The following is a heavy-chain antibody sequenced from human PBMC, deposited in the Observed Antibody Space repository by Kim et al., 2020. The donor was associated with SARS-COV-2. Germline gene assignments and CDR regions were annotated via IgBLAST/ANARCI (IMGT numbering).Heavy chain of an antibody. Sequence: YYADSVKGRLPFSRDNSENTLYLQMDSLRAEDTAVYYCAKLSGALSSLDVWGQGTTVTVSS. V-gene: IGHV3-23*01. J-gene: IGHJ6*02. CDR3: AKLSGALSSLDV. D-gene: IGHD3-16*02.